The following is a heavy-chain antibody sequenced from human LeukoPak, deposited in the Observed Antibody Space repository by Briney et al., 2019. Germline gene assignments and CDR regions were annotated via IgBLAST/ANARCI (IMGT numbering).Heavy chain of an antibody. Sequence: PSETLSLTCTVSGGSISSYYWSWIRQPPGKGLEWIGYIYYSGSTNYNPSLKSRVTISVDTSKNQFSLKLSSVTAADTAVYYCARGYYDISGYFYFDYWGQGTLVTVSS. CDR2: IYYSGST. CDR3: ARGYYDISGYFYFDY. V-gene: IGHV4-59*01. D-gene: IGHD3-22*01. CDR1: GGSISSYY. J-gene: IGHJ4*02.